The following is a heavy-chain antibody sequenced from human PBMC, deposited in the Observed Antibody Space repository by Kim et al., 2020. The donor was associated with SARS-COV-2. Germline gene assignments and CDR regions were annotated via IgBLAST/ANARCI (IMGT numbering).Heavy chain of an antibody. CDR2: ISGTSKYI. D-gene: IGHD3-16*01. CDR3: ATMGGADSR. V-gene: IGHV3-21*06. J-gene: IGHJ4*02. Sequence: GGSLRLSCIGSGFTFSSYSVTWVRQAPGKGLEWVSSISGTSKYIYYAESVKGRFIISRDNSKNSLYLQLNSLRVEDTAMYYCATMGGADSRWGQGTLVRVSS. CDR1: GFTFSSYS.